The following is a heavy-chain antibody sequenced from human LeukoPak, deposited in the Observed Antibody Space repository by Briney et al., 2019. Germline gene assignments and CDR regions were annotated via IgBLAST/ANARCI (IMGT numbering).Heavy chain of an antibody. CDR2: IYYSGST. CDR3: ARGHDFWSGELAPLDV. D-gene: IGHD3-3*01. V-gene: IGHV4-31*03. J-gene: IGHJ6*04. Sequence: PSQTLSLTCTVSGGSISSGGYYWSWIRQHPGKGLEWIGYIYYSGSTYYNPSLKSRVTISVDTSKNQFPLKLSSVTAADTAVYYCARGHDFWSGELAPLDVWGKGTTVTVSS. CDR1: GGSISSGGYY.